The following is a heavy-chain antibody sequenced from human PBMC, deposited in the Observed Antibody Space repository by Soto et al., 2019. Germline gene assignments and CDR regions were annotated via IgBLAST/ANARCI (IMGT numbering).Heavy chain of an antibody. J-gene: IGHJ6*02. D-gene: IGHD2-21*01. CDR1: GFSLSTTGVG. CDR3: VQSRCGGDCLQSYSSHSYYGLDV. CDR2: IYWDDDK. V-gene: IGHV2-5*02. Sequence: QITLKESGPTLVKPTQTLTLTCTFSGFSLSTTGVGVGWIRQPPGKALEWLALIYWDDDKRYNPSLKSRLTITKDTSKTQVVLTMTNIDPVDTATYYCVQSRCGGDCLQSYSSHSYYGLDVWGQGTTVTVSS.